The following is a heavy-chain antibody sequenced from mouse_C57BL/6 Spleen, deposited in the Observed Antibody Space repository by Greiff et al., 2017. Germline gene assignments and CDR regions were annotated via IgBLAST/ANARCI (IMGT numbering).Heavy chain of an antibody. D-gene: IGHD2-3*01. Sequence: VQGVESGPELVKPGASVKISCKASGYAFSSSWMNWVKQRPGKGLEWIGRIYPGDGDTNYNGKFKGKATLTADKSSSTAYMQLSSLTSEDSAVYFCARWLLLSYAMDYWGQGTSVTVSS. CDR3: ARWLLLSYAMDY. CDR1: GYAFSSSW. CDR2: IYPGDGDT. V-gene: IGHV1-82*01. J-gene: IGHJ4*01.